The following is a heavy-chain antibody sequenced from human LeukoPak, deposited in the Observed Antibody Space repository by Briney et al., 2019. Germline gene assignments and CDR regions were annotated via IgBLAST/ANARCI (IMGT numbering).Heavy chain of an antibody. CDR2: IYSGGGT. CDR1: GFTVSSNY. CDR3: ARGRRAVTTLGWPFPYYGMDV. Sequence: GGSLRLSCAASGFTVSSNYMSWVRQAPGKGLEWVSVIYSGGGTYYADSVKGRFTISRDNSKNTLYLQMNSLRAEDTAVYYCARGRRAVTTLGWPFPYYGMDVWGQGTTVTVSS. J-gene: IGHJ6*02. V-gene: IGHV3-66*01. D-gene: IGHD4-17*01.